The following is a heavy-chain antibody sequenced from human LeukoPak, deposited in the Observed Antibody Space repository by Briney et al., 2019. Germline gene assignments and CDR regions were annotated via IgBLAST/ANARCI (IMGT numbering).Heavy chain of an antibody. J-gene: IGHJ4*02. V-gene: IGHV3-30*18. CDR3: AKALVGSGSYYNVACFDY. Sequence: GGSLRLSCAASGFTFSSYGMHWVRQAPGKGLEWVAVISYDGSNKYYADSVKGRFIISRDNSKNTLYLQMNSLRAEDTAVYYCAKALVGSGSYYNVACFDYWGQGTLVTVSS. D-gene: IGHD3-10*01. CDR1: GFTFSSYG. CDR2: ISYDGSNK.